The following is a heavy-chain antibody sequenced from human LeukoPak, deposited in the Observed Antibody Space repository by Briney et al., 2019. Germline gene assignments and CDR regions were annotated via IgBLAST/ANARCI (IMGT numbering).Heavy chain of an antibody. CDR3: ARGWAAAAGTPNWFDP. V-gene: IGHV3-30-3*01. D-gene: IGHD6-13*01. J-gene: IGHJ5*02. CDR1: GFTFSSYA. Sequence: PPGGSLRLSCAASGFTFSSYAMHWVRQAPGKGLEWVAVISYDGSNKYYADSVKGRFTISRDNSKNTLYLQMNSLRAEDTAVYYCARGWAAAAGTPNWFDPWGQGTLVTVSS. CDR2: ISYDGSNK.